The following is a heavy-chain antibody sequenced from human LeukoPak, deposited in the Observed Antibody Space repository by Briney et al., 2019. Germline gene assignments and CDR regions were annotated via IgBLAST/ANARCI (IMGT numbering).Heavy chain of an antibody. V-gene: IGHV3-23*01. CDR2: ISGSGGST. J-gene: IGHJ4*02. D-gene: IGHD5/OR15-5a*01. CDR1: GFTFSSFA. Sequence: GGSLRLSCAASGFTFSSFAMAWVRQAPGKGLEWVSAISGSGGSTYYADSVKGRFTISRDNSKNTLYLQMNSLRAEDTAVYYCAKGSGHAIVSSDYWGQGTLVTVSS. CDR3: AKGSGHAIVSSDY.